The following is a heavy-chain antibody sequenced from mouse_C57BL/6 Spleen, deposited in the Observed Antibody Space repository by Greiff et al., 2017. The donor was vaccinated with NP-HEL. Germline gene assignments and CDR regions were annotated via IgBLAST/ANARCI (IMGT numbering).Heavy chain of an antibody. D-gene: IGHD2-2*01. CDR3: AGGYDGPYFDY. Sequence: EVQLVESGPGLVKPSQSLSLTCSVTGYSITSGYYWNWIRQFPGNKLEWMGYISYDGSNNYNPSLKNPISITRDTSKNQFFLKLNSVTTEDTATYSCAGGYDGPYFDYWGQGTTLTVSS. CDR1: GYSITSGYY. J-gene: IGHJ2*01. V-gene: IGHV3-6*01. CDR2: ISYDGSN.